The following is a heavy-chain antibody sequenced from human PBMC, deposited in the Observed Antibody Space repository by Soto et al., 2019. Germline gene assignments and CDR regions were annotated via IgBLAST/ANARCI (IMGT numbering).Heavy chain of an antibody. CDR1: GYSFTSYC. V-gene: IGHV5-51*01. CDR3: ANLLGYCGSTSCSSSDY. CDR2: IYPGDSYT. D-gene: IGHD2-2*01. Sequence: PGEALKVRCTGTGYSFTSYCIGWLSQMPGKGLEWMGIIYPGDSYTRYSPSFQGQVTISADKSISTAFLQWSSLKASDTAMYYCANLLGYCGSTSCSSSDYWGQGTLVTVSS. J-gene: IGHJ4*02.